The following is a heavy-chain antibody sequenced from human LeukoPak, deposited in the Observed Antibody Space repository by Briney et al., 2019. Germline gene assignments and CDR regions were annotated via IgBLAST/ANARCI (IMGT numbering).Heavy chain of an antibody. CDR2: INSDGSST. V-gene: IGHV3-74*01. Sequence: QPGGSLRLSCAASGFTFSSYWMHWVRQAPGKGRVWVSRINSDGSSTSYADSVKGRLTISRENAKNTLYLQINSLRAEDTAVYYCASHSYYNRTPLDYCGQGTLVTVSS. CDR1: GFTFSSYW. CDR3: ASHSYYNRTPLDY. D-gene: IGHD3-22*01. J-gene: IGHJ4*02.